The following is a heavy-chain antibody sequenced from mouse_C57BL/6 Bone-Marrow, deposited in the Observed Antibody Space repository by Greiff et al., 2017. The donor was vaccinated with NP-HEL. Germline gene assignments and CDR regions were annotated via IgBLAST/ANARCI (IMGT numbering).Heavy chain of an antibody. CDR1: GYAFTNYL. CDR2: INPGSGGT. CDR3: ARSMVTTDFDY. Sequence: SGAELVRPGTSVKVSCKASGYAFTNYLIEWVKQRPGQGLEWIGVINPGSGGTNYNEKFKGKATLTADKSSSTAYMQLSSLTSEDSAVYFCARSMVTTDFDYWGQGTTLTVSS. J-gene: IGHJ2*01. V-gene: IGHV1-54*01. D-gene: IGHD2-2*01.